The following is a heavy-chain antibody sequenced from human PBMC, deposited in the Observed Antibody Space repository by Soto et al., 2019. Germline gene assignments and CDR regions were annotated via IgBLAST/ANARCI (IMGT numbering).Heavy chain of an antibody. CDR2: ISSSSTNI. CDR3: ARDLSWGSKWYYYMDV. J-gene: IGHJ6*03. D-gene: IGHD3-16*01. V-gene: IGHV3-48*02. Sequence: EVQLGECGGGLVQPGGSLRLSCAASGFTISGNAMNWVRQAPGRGLEWVSYISSSSTNIHYADSVRGRFTISRDNAKNSLYLQMNSLRDEDTAVYRCARDLSWGSKWYYYMDVWGKGTTVTVSS. CDR1: GFTISGNA.